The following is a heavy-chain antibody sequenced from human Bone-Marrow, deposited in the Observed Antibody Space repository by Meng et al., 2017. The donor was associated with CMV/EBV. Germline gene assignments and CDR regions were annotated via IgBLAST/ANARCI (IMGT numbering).Heavy chain of an antibody. J-gene: IGHJ6*02. V-gene: IGHV3-30*04. CDR3: AKDGPEGGGPGYYYYGMDV. Sequence: GESLKISCAASGFTFSSYAMHWVRQAPGKGLEWVAVISYDGSNKYYADSVKGRFTISRDNSKNTLYLQMNSLRAEDTAVYYCAKDGPEGGGPGYYYYGMDVWGQGTTVTVSS. CDR2: ISYDGSNK. CDR1: GFTFSSYA. D-gene: IGHD6-25*01.